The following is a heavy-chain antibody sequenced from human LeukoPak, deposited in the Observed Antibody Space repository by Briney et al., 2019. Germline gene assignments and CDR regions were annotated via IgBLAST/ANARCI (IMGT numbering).Heavy chain of an antibody. CDR3: ARDVGFTKD. CDR1: GGSISGLY. Sequence: SETLSLTCTVSGGSISGLYWSWIRQPAGKGLEWIGRIYTGGGTNYNPSLKSRVSMSVDASKNQFSLKLNSVTAADTAVYFCARDVGFTKDWGQGTLVTVSS. V-gene: IGHV4-4*07. CDR2: IYTGGGT. J-gene: IGHJ4*02. D-gene: IGHD1-26*01.